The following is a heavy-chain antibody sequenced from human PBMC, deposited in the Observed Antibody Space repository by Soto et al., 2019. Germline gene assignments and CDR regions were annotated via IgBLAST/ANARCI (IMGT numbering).Heavy chain of an antibody. Sequence: SVKVSCKASGGTFSSYAISWVRQAPGQGLEWMGGIIPIFGTANYAQKFQGRVTITADESTSTAYMELSSLRSEDTAVYYCAREAVLMVYAIPYYYYGMDVWGQGTTVTVS. J-gene: IGHJ6*02. D-gene: IGHD2-8*01. CDR2: IIPIFGTA. V-gene: IGHV1-69*13. CDR3: AREAVLMVYAIPYYYYGMDV. CDR1: GGTFSSYA.